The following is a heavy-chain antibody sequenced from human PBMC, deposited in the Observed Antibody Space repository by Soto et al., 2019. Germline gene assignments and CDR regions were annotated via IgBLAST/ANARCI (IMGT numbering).Heavy chain of an antibody. CDR1: GYTFSGYS. J-gene: IGHJ6*02. CDR3: ARDVAFGGAPERPDMHV. V-gene: IGHV1-18*04. D-gene: IGHD1-1*01. Sequence: ASVKVSCKASGYTFSGYSITWVRQAPGQGLEWMGRISGYNGNTNYARTLRGRLTLTTDTSTSTAYMELRSLTSDDTAVYYCARDVAFGGAPERPDMHVWGQGITVTVSS. CDR2: ISGYNGNT.